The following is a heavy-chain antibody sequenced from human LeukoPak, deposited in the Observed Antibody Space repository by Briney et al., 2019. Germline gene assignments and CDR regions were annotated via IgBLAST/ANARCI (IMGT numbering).Heavy chain of an antibody. Sequence: GGSLRLSCVVSGLTFSNFKMNWVRQAPGKGLEWVSYISDSGRTTFYADSVKGRFTISRDNAKNSLYLQMNSLRAEDTAVYYCARTYGDYFYYFDYWGQGTLVTVSS. CDR2: ISDSGRTT. V-gene: IGHV3-48*03. D-gene: IGHD4-17*01. CDR1: GLTFSNFK. CDR3: ARTYGDYFYYFDY. J-gene: IGHJ4*02.